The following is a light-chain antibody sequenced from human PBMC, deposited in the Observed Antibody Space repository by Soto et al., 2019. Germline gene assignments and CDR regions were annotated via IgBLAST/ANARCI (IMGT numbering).Light chain of an antibody. CDR2: DAF. V-gene: IGKV3-11*01. Sequence: EIVLTQSPVTPSLSPRERATLSCRASQSLSTFLARYQQKPGQAPRLLIHDAFNRATGIPARFSGSGSGTDFTLTISGLEPEDFAVYYCQHRDSWPLTFGGGAKGEIK. CDR1: QSLSTF. J-gene: IGKJ4*01. CDR3: QHRDSWPLT.